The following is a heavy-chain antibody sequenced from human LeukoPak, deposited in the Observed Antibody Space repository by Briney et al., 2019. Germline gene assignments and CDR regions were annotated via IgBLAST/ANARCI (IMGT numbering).Heavy chain of an antibody. V-gene: IGHV3-23*01. Sequence: GGSLRLSCAASGFTFSSYSMNWVRQAPGKGLEWVSAISSSGASTYYADSVKGRFTISRDNSKNTLYLQMNSLRTEDTAVYYCARDYYESSGYPPEPYDNWGQGPLVTVSS. CDR3: ARDYYESSGYPPEPYDN. D-gene: IGHD3-22*01. CDR2: ISSSGAST. CDR1: GFTFSSYS. J-gene: IGHJ4*02.